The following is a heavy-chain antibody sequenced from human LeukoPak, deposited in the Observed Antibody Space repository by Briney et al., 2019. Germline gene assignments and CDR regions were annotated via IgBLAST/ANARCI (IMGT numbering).Heavy chain of an antibody. J-gene: IGHJ4*02. V-gene: IGHV4-39*02. CDR3: ARDGGGSPFGY. Sequence: SETLSLTCTVSGGSISSSSYYWGWIRQPPGKGRGWIGSIYYSGSTYYNPSLKSRVTISVDTSKNQFSLKLSSVTAADTAVYYCARDGGGSPFGYWGQGTLVTVSS. CDR1: GGSISSSSYY. D-gene: IGHD2-15*01. CDR2: IYYSGST.